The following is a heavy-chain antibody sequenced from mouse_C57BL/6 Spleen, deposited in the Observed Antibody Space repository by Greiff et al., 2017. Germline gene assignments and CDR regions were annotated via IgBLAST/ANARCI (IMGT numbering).Heavy chain of an antibody. CDR3: ARSGDYYGSSPYYFDY. CDR2: IDPSASYT. CDR1: GYTFTSYW. D-gene: IGHD1-1*01. V-gene: IGHV1-69*01. J-gene: IGHJ2*01. Sequence: VQLQQPGAELVMPGASVKLSCKASGYTFTSYWMHWVKQRPGQGLEWIGEIDPSASYTNYNQKFKGKSTLTVDKSSSTAYMQLSSLTSEDSAVYYCARSGDYYGSSPYYFDYWGQGTTLTVSS.